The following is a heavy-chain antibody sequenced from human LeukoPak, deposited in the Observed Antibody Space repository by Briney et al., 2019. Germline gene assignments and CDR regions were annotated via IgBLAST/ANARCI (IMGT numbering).Heavy chain of an antibody. D-gene: IGHD6-19*01. CDR1: GGSISSYY. CDR2: ISSSGSTI. CDR3: ARESPSGWYHFDY. Sequence: PSETLSLTCTVSGGSISSYYWSWIRQAPGKGLEWVSYISSSGSTIYYADSVKGRFTISRDNAKNSLYLQMNSLRAEDTAVYYCARESPSGWYHFDYWGQGTLVTVSS. V-gene: IGHV3-11*01. J-gene: IGHJ4*02.